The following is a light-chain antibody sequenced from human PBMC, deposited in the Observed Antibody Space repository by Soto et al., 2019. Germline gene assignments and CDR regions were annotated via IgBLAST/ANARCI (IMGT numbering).Light chain of an antibody. V-gene: IGKV1-33*01. Sequence: DIQLTQSPSSLSASVGDIVTITCQASQDISNYLKWYQQKPGKAPKLLIYDASNLETGVPSRVSGSGSGTDFAFTISSLQPEDIATYYFQQYDNLPPAFGQGTKVDIK. J-gene: IGKJ1*01. CDR1: QDISNY. CDR3: QQYDNLPPA. CDR2: DAS.